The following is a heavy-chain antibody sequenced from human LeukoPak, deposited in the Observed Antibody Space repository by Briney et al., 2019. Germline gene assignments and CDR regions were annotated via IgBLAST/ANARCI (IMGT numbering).Heavy chain of an antibody. V-gene: IGHV4-39*07. CDR1: GGSISSSSYY. D-gene: IGHD2-2*01. CDR3: ARDPSTRTNPSNYFDY. J-gene: IGHJ4*02. CDR2: IYYSGST. Sequence: PSETLSLTCTVSGGSISSSSYYWGWIRQPPGKGLEWIGSIYYSGSTYYNPSLKSRVTISVDTSKNQYSLKLSSVTAADTAVYYCARDPSTRTNPSNYFDYWGQGTLVTVSS.